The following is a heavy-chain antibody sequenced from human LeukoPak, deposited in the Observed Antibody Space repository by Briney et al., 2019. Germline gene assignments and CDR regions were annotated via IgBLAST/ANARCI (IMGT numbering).Heavy chain of an antibody. V-gene: IGHV3-20*04. CDR3: ARDRHFDWLFGLFDY. Sequence: GRSLRLSWAASGFTFDDYGMSWVRQGPGKGLEWVSGINWNGGSTGYTDSVKGRFTISRDNAKNSLYLQMNSLRAEDTAVYYCARDRHFDWLFGLFDYWGQGTLVTVSS. CDR2: INWNGGST. D-gene: IGHD3-9*01. J-gene: IGHJ4*02. CDR1: GFTFDDYG.